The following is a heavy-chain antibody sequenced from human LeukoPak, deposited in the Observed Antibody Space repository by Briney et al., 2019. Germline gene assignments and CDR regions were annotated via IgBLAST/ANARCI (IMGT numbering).Heavy chain of an antibody. J-gene: IGHJ5*02. V-gene: IGHV3-74*01. CDR1: GFTFSSYA. Sequence: GGSLRLSCAASGFTFSSYAMSWVRQAPGKGLVWVSRINSNGSSTSYADSVKGRFTISRDNAKNTLYLQMNSLRAEDTAVYYCARGPHVPLNWFDPWGQGTLVTVSS. CDR2: INSNGSST. CDR3: ARGPHVPLNWFDP. D-gene: IGHD6-6*01.